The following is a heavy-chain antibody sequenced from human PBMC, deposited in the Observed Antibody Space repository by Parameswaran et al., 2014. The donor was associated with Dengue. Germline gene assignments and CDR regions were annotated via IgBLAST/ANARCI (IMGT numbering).Heavy chain of an antibody. CDR3: ARASVDILTGYYSYNWFDP. J-gene: IGHJ5*02. CDR2: IYYSGST. V-gene: IGHV4-31*02. Sequence: RWIRQPPGKGLEWIGYIYYSGSTYYNPSLKSRVTISVDTSKNQFSLKLSSVTAADTAVYYCARASVDILTGYYSYNWFDPWGQGTLVTVSS. D-gene: IGHD3-9*01.